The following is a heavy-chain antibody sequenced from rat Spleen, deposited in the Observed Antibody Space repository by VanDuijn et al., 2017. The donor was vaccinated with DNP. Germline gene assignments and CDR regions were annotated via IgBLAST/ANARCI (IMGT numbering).Heavy chain of an antibody. V-gene: IGHV5-22*01. CDR2: SNYDGGSS. CDR3: ARHVLPLRVWDY. CDR1: GFTFSDYY. D-gene: IGHD1-4*01. J-gene: IGHJ2*01. Sequence: EVQLVASGGGFVQPGRSLKLSCVASGFTFSDYYMAWVRQAPTKGLEWVAYSNYDGGSSYYGDSVKGRFTISRDNAKSTLYLQINSLRSEDMATYYCARHVLPLRVWDYWGQGVMVTVSS.